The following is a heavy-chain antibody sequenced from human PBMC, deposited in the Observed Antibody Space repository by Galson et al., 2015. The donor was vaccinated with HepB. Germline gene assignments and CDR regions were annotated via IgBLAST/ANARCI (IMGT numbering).Heavy chain of an antibody. V-gene: IGHV1-69*04. CDR2: IIPILGIA. CDR3: ARDLELGYYGSVENSHDAFDI. D-gene: IGHD3-10*01. CDR1: GGTFSSYT. J-gene: IGHJ3*02. Sequence: SVKVSCKASGGTFSSYTISWVRQAPGQGLEWMGRIIPILGIANYAQKFQGRVTITADKSTSTAYMELSSLRSEDTAVYYCARDLELGYYGSVENSHDAFDIWGQGTMVTVSS.